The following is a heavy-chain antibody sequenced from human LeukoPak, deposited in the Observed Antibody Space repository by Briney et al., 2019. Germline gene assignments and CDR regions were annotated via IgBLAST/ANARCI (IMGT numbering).Heavy chain of an antibody. CDR3: ARRGEWTSWNFDY. J-gene: IGHJ4*02. D-gene: IGHD3-16*01. CDR2: INYSGST. V-gene: IGHV4-34*01. Sequence: PSETLSLTCAVNGGSFSGYYWSWIRHPPGKGLEWIGEINYSGSTIYNPSLKSRVTMSIDTTKKQFSLKLTSLTAADTAVYYCARRGEWTSWNFDYWDQGSLVTVSS. CDR1: GGSFSGYY.